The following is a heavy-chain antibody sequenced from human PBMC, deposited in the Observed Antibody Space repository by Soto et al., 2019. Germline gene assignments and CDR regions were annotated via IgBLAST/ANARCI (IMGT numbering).Heavy chain of an antibody. V-gene: IGHV1-8*01. Sequence: ASVKVSCKASGYTFTSYDINWVRQATGQGLEWMGWMNPNSGNTGYAQKLQGRVTMTRNTSISTAYMELSSLRSEDTAVYYCASSALYCSGGSCYSFEDNWFAPWGQGTLVTVSS. J-gene: IGHJ5*02. CDR2: MNPNSGNT. CDR1: GYTFTSYD. D-gene: IGHD2-15*01. CDR3: ASSALYCSGGSCYSFEDNWFAP.